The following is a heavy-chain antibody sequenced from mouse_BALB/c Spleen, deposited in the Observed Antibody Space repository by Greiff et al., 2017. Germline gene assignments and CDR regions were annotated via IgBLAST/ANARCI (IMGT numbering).Heavy chain of an antibody. CDR3: AGAYSGIPLYAMDD. D-gene: IGHD2-10*01. V-gene: IGHV1S135*01. CDR2: IDPYNGGT. Sequence: EVQLQQSGPELVKPGASVKVSCKASGYAFTSYNMYWVKQSHGKSLEWIGYIDPYNGGTSYNQKFKGKATLTVDKSSSTAYMHLNSLTSEDSAVYYCAGAYSGIPLYAMDDWGQGTSVTVSS. J-gene: IGHJ4*01. CDR1: GYAFTSYN.